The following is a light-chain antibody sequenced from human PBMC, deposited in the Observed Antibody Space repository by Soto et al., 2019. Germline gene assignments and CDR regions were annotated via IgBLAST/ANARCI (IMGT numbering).Light chain of an antibody. Sequence: QSALTQPASVSGSPGQSITISCTGTSSDVGGFNYVSWYQQEPGKAPKLMIYEVNNRPSGVSNRFSGSKSGNTASLTISGLQAEDEADYYCSSFTSNSTYVLGTGTKVTVL. CDR2: EVN. V-gene: IGLV2-14*01. J-gene: IGLJ1*01. CDR1: SSDVGGFNY. CDR3: SSFTSNSTYV.